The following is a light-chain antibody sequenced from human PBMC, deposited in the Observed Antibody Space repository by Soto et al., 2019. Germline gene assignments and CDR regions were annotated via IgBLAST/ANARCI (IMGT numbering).Light chain of an antibody. CDR2: EVT. CDR3: SSYTSSNTQV. CDR1: SSDVGGYKY. Sequence: QSVLTQPASVSGSPGQSITISCTGTSSDVGGYKYVSWYQQHPGKAPKLMIYEVTNRPSGVSDRFSASKSGNTASLTISGLQADDEADYYCSSYTSSNTQVFGTGTKVTVL. V-gene: IGLV2-14*01. J-gene: IGLJ1*01.